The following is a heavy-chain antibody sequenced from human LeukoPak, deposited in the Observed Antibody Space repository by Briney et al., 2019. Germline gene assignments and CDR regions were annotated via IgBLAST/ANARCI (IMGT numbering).Heavy chain of an antibody. CDR1: GGSISSYY. V-gene: IGHV4-59*01. CDR3: ARGFGDYVRYFDF. Sequence: PSGTLSLTCTVSGGSISSYYWSWIRQPPGKGLEWIGYIYYSGSTYYNPSLKSRVTISVDTSKNQFSLKLSSVTAADTAMYYCARGFGDYVRYFDFWGQGTLVTVSS. D-gene: IGHD4-17*01. J-gene: IGHJ4*02. CDR2: IYYSGST.